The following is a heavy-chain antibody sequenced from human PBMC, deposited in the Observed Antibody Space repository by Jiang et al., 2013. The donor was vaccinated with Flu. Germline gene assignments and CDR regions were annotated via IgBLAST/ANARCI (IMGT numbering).Heavy chain of an antibody. D-gene: IGHD5-12*01. V-gene: IGHV1-46*01. CDR2: INPSGGST. J-gene: IGHJ4*02. Sequence: QLVESGAEVKKPGASVKVSCKASGYTFTSYYMHWVRQAPGRGLEWMGIINPSGGSTSYAQKFQGRVTMTRDTSTSTVYMELSSLRSEDTAVYYCARDTRDIVGYALLYYFDYWGQGTLVTVSS. CDR3: ARDTRDIVGYALLYYFDY. CDR1: GYTFTSYY.